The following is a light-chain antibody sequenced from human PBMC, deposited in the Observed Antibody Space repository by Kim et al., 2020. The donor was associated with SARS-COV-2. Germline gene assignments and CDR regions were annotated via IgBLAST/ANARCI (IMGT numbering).Light chain of an antibody. CDR3: CSYAGSYTVV. V-gene: IGLV2-11*01. CDR1: SSDVGYFTY. Sequence: GQSVTISCTGTSSDVGYFTYVSWYQHHPGKAPKLIIYDVSKRPSGVPDRFSGSKSGNTASLSISGLQAEDEADYYCCSYAGSYTVVFGGGTKLTVL. J-gene: IGLJ2*01. CDR2: DVS.